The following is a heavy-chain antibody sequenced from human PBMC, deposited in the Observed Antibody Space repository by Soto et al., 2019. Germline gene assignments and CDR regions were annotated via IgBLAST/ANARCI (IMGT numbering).Heavy chain of an antibody. V-gene: IGHV4-34*01. J-gene: IGHJ4*02. CDR2: INHSGST. CDR3: AGSMTTVTIASHYFDY. Sequence: SETLSLTCAVYGGSFSGYYWSWIRQPPGKGLEWIGEINHSGSTNYNPSLKSRVTISVDTSKNQFSLKLSSVTAADTAVYYRAGSMTTVTIASHYFDYWGQRTLVNLSS. D-gene: IGHD4-17*01. CDR1: GGSFSGYY.